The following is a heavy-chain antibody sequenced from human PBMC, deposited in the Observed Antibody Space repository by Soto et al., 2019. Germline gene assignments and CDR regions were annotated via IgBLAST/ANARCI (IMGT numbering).Heavy chain of an antibody. D-gene: IGHD6-13*01. J-gene: IGHJ6*02. CDR1: GYTFTSYY. V-gene: IGHV1-46*01. Sequence: ASVKVSCKASGYTFTSYYMHWVRQAPGQGLEWMGIINPSGGSTSYAQKFQGRVTMTRDTSTSTVYMELSSLRSEDTAVYYCARPLGPQVTEQLVAQSKRQNNYYYGMDVWSQGTTVTVSS. CDR3: ARPLGPQVTEQLVAQSKRQNNYYYGMDV. CDR2: INPSGGST.